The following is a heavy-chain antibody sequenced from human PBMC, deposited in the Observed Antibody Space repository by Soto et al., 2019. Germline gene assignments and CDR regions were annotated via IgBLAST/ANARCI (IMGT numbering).Heavy chain of an antibody. D-gene: IGHD3-10*01. Sequence: PGGSLRLSCAASGFTFSSHWMSWARQAPGKGLEWVANINQDGSEKYYVDSVKGRFTISRDNAKNSLYLQMNSLRAEDTAVYYCVRVGYGSGNYYPGYWGQGTLVTVSS. CDR2: INQDGSEK. J-gene: IGHJ4*02. V-gene: IGHV3-7*01. CDR3: VRVGYGSGNYYPGY. CDR1: GFTFSSHW.